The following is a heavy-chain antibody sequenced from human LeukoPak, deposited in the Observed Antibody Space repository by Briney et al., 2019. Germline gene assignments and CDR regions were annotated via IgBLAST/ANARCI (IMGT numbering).Heavy chain of an antibody. D-gene: IGHD6-19*01. CDR1: GYTFTSYG. Sequence: ASVKVSCRASGYTFTSYGISWVRQAPGQGLEWMGWISAYNGNTNYAQKLQGRVTMTTDTSTSTAYMELRSLRSDDTAVYYCARVGIAVAGTGSWFDPWGQGTLVTVSS. CDR3: ARVGIAVAGTGSWFDP. CDR2: ISAYNGNT. J-gene: IGHJ5*02. V-gene: IGHV1-18*01.